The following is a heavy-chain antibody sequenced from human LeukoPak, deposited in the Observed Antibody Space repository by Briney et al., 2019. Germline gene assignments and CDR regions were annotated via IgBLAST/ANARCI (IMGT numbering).Heavy chain of an antibody. Sequence: GASVKVSCKASGYTFTSSGITWVRQAPGQGLEWMGIINPSRGSTSYAQRFQGRVTMTRDMSTSTVYMDLSSLRFEDTAFYYCASGGHIRVYDSNPYYGHYWGQGTLVTVSS. V-gene: IGHV1-46*01. J-gene: IGHJ4*02. CDR1: GYTFTSSG. CDR2: INPSRGST. D-gene: IGHD3-22*01. CDR3: ASGGHIRVYDSNPYYGHY.